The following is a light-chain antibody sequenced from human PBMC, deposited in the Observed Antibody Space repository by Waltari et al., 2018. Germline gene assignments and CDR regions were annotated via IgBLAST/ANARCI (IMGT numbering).Light chain of an antibody. CDR2: DVS. CDR1: SSDVGGYNY. V-gene: IGLV2-11*01. J-gene: IGLJ3*02. Sequence: QSALTQPRSVSGSPGQSVTISCTGTSSDVGGYNYVSWYQQHPGQAPKLMSYDVSKRPAGVPYRCSGSKSGNTASLTISGLQAEDEAEYYCCSYAGSYTWVVGGGTKLTVL. CDR3: CSYAGSYTWV.